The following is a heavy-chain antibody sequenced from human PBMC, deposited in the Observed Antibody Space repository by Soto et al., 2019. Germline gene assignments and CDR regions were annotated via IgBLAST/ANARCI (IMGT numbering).Heavy chain of an antibody. CDR3: AKDNGCSGGRCRVYYCCDYGMDV. CDR2: ISWAGGST. Sequence: GGSLRLSCAASGFTFDDYAMHWVRQAPGKGLEWVSLISWAGGSTYYADSVKGRFTISRDNTKNSLYLQMNSPRAEDTALYYCAKDNGCSGGRCRVYYCCDYGMDVWGQGTTVTVSS. J-gene: IGHJ6*02. D-gene: IGHD2-15*01. CDR1: GFTFDDYA. V-gene: IGHV3-43D*03.